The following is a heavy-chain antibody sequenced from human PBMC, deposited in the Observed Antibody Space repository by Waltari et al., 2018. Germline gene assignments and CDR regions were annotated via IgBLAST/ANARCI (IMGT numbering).Heavy chain of an antibody. Sequence: QVQLQESGPGLVKPSQTLSRTCTVSGGSISRGGYYWSWIRQHPGKGLEWIGYIYYSGSTYYNPSLKSRVTISVDTSKNQFSLKLSSVTAADTAVYYCARVYSSSWYSSFDPWGQGTLVTVSS. V-gene: IGHV4-31*03. CDR3: ARVYSSSWYSSFDP. CDR1: GGSISRGGYY. CDR2: IYYSGST. J-gene: IGHJ5*02. D-gene: IGHD6-13*01.